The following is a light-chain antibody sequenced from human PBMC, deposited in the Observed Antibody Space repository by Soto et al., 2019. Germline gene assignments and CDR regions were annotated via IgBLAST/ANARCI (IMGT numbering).Light chain of an antibody. CDR1: SSDVSGYNY. Sequence: QSALTQPASVSGYPGQSITISCTGTSSDVSGYNYVSWFQQHPGQAPKIVIFEVTHRPSGVSNRFSGSKSGNTASLTISGLQAEDEAEYYCSSYTSTNTWVFGGGTKVTVL. V-gene: IGLV2-14*01. CDR3: SSYTSTNTWV. J-gene: IGLJ3*02. CDR2: EVT.